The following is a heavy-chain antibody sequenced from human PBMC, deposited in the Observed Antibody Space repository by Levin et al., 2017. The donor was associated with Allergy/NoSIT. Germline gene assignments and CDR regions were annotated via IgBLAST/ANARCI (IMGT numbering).Heavy chain of an antibody. CDR3: AGDSSSWPKNDAFDI. Sequence: GESLKISCKASGYTFTSYGISWVRQAPGQGLEWMGWISAYNGNTNYAQKLQGRVTMTTDTSTSTAYMELRSLRSDDTAVYYCAGDSSSWPKNDAFDIWGQGTMVTVSS. J-gene: IGHJ3*02. CDR1: GYTFTSYG. CDR2: ISAYNGNT. V-gene: IGHV1-18*01. D-gene: IGHD6-13*01.